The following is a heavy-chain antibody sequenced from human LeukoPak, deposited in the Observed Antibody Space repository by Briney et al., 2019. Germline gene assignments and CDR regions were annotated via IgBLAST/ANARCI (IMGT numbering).Heavy chain of an antibody. Sequence: AAVKVSCKVSGYTLTELSMHWVRHTPEKELEWMGGFDPEDGETIYAQKFQGRVSMTEETSTDTAYMELSSLRSEDTAVYYCATQGRYSSGWYVDFDYWGQGTLVTVSS. J-gene: IGHJ4*02. D-gene: IGHD6-19*01. CDR3: ATQGRYSSGWYVDFDY. V-gene: IGHV1-24*01. CDR2: FDPEDGET. CDR1: GYTLTELS.